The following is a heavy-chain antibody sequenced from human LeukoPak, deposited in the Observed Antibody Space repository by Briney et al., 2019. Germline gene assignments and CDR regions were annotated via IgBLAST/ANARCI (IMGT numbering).Heavy chain of an antibody. J-gene: IGHJ5*02. D-gene: IGHD2-2*01. V-gene: IGHV4-30-4*01. Sequence: KASETLSLICTLSGGSISSGIYYWRWIRQPAGKGLEWNGYIHYSGSTYYNPSLKSRVTLSVDMSKNHFSLKLSSVTAADTAVYFCARVVVVIPTWFDPWGQGTLVTVSS. CDR1: GGSISSGIYY. CDR2: IHYSGST. CDR3: ARVVVVIPTWFDP.